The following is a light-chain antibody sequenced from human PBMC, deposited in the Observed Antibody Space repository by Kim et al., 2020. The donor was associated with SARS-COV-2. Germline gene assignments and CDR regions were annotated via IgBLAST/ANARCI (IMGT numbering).Light chain of an antibody. Sequence: SVSPTQTATISCSGDKLGDKTACWYQQKPGQSPVVVIYQDTKRSSGIPERFSGSNSGNTATLTIRGTQALDEADYYCQAWDSSTVVFGGGTQLTVL. V-gene: IGLV3-1*01. CDR2: QDT. CDR1: KLGDKT. J-gene: IGLJ2*01. CDR3: QAWDSSTVV.